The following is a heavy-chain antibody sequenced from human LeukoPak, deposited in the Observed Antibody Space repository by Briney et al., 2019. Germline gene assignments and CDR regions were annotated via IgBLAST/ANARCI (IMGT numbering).Heavy chain of an antibody. CDR2: IIPILGIA. CDR1: GGTFSSYA. CDR3: ARSLPTDAFDI. J-gene: IGHJ3*02. V-gene: IGHV1-69*04. D-gene: IGHD4-17*01. Sequence: SVKVSCKASGGTFSSYAISWVRQAPGQGLEWMGRIIPILGIANYAQKFQGRVTTTADKSTSTAYMELSSLRSEDTAVYYCARSLPTDAFDIWGQGTMVTVSS.